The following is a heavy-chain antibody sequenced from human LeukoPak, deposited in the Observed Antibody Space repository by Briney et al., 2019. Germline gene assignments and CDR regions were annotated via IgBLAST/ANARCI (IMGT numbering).Heavy chain of an antibody. V-gene: IGHV3-23*01. D-gene: IGHD6-13*01. CDR3: AKERGITGIFNFFDY. J-gene: IGHJ4*02. CDR2: ISGSGGST. Sequence: GGSLRLSCAVSGFTFSSYATSWVRQAPGKGLEWVSVISGSGGSTYYADSVKGRFTISRDNSKNTLHLQMNSLRAEDTAVYYCAKERGITGIFNFFDYWGQGTLVTVSS. CDR1: GFTFSSYA.